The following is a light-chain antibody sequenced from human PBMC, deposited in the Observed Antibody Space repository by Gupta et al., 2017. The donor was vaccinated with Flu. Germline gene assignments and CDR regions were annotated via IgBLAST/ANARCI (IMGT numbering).Light chain of an antibody. Sequence: ERATLSCRASQTIGRDFLAWYQQKPGQSPRLLIYGTSHRAAGFPDRFSGSGSGTNFVLSVSRLEPEDFAMYYCQQYGSSPRTFGQGTKVEIK. CDR2: GTS. V-gene: IGKV3-20*01. CDR3: QQYGSSPRT. CDR1: QTIGRDF. J-gene: IGKJ1*01.